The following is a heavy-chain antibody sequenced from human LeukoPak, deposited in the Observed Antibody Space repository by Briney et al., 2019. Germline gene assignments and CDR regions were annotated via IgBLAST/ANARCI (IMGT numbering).Heavy chain of an antibody. D-gene: IGHD2-2*02. CDR2: INPNSGGT. CDR3: ARDLRAPGYCSSTSCYNPDY. CDR1: GYTFTGYY. J-gene: IGHJ4*02. V-gene: IGHV1-2*02. Sequence: ASVKVSCKASGYTFTGYYMHWVRQAPGQGLEWMGWINPNSGGTNYAQKFQGRVTMTRDTSTSTAYMELSRLRSDDTAVYYCARDLRAPGYCSSTSCYNPDYWGQGTLVTVSS.